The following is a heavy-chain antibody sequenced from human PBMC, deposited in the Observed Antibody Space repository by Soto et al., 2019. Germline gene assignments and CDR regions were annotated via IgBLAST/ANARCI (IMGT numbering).Heavy chain of an antibody. D-gene: IGHD1-1*01. Sequence: EVQLLESGGGSVQPGGSLRLSCAASGFTFSSYAMLWVRRPPGKGLEWVSSSSGSGGTAYYADSVKGRFSISRDSLVNTLYLQVNSLRAADTAVYYCAKGREENWHFDYWGQGTLVPVSP. CDR1: GFTFSSYA. J-gene: IGHJ4*02. V-gene: IGHV3-23*01. CDR2: SSGSGGTA. CDR3: AKGREENWHFDY.